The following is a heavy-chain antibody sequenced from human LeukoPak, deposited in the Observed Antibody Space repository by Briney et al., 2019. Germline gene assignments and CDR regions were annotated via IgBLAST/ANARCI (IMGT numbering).Heavy chain of an antibody. J-gene: IGHJ4*02. CDR3: ATFIFGVVIIDY. Sequence: ASVKVSCKVSVYTLTELSMHWVRQAPGKGLEWMGGFDPEDGETIYAQKFQGRVTMTEDTSTDTAYMELSSLRSEDRAVYYCATFIFGVVIIDYWGQGTLVTVYS. CDR1: VYTLTELS. CDR2: FDPEDGET. D-gene: IGHD3-3*02. V-gene: IGHV1-24*01.